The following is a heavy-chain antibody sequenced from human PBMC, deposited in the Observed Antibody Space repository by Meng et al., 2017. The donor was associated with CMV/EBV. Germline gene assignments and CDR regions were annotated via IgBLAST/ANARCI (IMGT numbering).Heavy chain of an antibody. J-gene: IGHJ6*02. CDR2: IYSGGST. Sequence: GESLKISCAASGFTVSSNYMSWVRQAPGKGLEWVSVIYSGGSTYYADSVKGRFTISRDNSKNTLYLQMNSLRAEDTAVYYCATSGGHYYYGMDVWGQGTTVTVSS. CDR3: ATSGGHYYYGMDV. V-gene: IGHV3-53*01. D-gene: IGHD6-25*01. CDR1: GFTVSSNY.